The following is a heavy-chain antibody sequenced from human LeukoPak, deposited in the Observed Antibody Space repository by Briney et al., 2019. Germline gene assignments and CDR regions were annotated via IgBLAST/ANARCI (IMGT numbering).Heavy chain of an antibody. CDR2: IWYDGSNK. Sequence: GGSLRLSCAASGFTFSSYGMHWVRQAPGKGLEWVAVIWYDGSNKYCADSVKGRFTISRDNSKNTLYLQMNSLRAEDTAVYYCAREGIGNYYDSSGYYYWGQGTLVTVSS. D-gene: IGHD3-22*01. V-gene: IGHV3-33*01. CDR1: GFTFSSYG. J-gene: IGHJ4*02. CDR3: AREGIGNYYDSSGYYY.